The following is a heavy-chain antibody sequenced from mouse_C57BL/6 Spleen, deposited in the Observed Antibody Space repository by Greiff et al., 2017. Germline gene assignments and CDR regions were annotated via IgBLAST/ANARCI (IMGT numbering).Heavy chain of an antibody. CDR3: ARQDYGSSYGNAMDY. Sequence: DVKLVESGGGLVQPGGSLKLSCAASGFTFSDYGMAWVRQAPRKGPAWVAFISNLAYSIYSADTVTGRFTISRENAKNTLYLEMSSRRSEDTAMYYCARQDYGSSYGNAMDYWGQGTSVTVSS. D-gene: IGHD1-1*01. V-gene: IGHV5-15*01. J-gene: IGHJ4*01. CDR2: ISNLAYSI. CDR1: GFTFSDYG.